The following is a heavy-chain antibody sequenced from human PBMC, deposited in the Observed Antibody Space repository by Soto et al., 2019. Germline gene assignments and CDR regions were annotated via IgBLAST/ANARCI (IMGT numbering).Heavy chain of an antibody. J-gene: IGHJ4*02. CDR2: INAGNGNT. CDR3: AGAATGGIVVVVAATPLSY. CDR1: GYTFTSYA. D-gene: IGHD2-15*01. V-gene: IGHV1-3*01. Sequence: QVQLVQSGAEVKKPGASVKVSCKASGYTFTSYAMHWLRQAPGQRLEWMGWINAGNGNTKYSQKFQGRVTITRDTSAGTADMELSSLRSEDTAVYYCAGAATGGIVVVVAATPLSYWGQGTLVTVSS.